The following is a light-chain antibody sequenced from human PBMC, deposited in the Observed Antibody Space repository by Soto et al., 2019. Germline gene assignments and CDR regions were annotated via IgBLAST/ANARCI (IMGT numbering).Light chain of an antibody. CDR1: QSVSSN. Sequence: EIVMTQSPATLSVSPGERATLSCRASQSVSSNLAWYQQKPGQAPRLLIYGVSTRATGIPARFSGSGSGTKFTLTISSLQSEDFAVYYCQQHNNWPLTFGQGTRVE. CDR3: QQHNNWPLT. J-gene: IGKJ5*01. CDR2: GVS. V-gene: IGKV3D-15*01.